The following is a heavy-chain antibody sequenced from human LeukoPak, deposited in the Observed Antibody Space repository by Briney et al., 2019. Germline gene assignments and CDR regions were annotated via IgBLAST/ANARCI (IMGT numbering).Heavy chain of an antibody. CDR1: GGTFSSYA. CDR2: IIPIFGTA. Sequence: SVKVSCKASGGTFSSYAISWVRQAPGQGLEWMGGIIPIFGTANYAQKFQGRVTITTDESTSTAYMELRSLRSEATAAYYYSRGAGGDGVVFGVVDYYYYYMDVWGKGTTVTVSS. D-gene: IGHD3-3*01. CDR3: SRGAGGDGVVFGVVDYYYYYMDV. V-gene: IGHV1-69*05. J-gene: IGHJ6*03.